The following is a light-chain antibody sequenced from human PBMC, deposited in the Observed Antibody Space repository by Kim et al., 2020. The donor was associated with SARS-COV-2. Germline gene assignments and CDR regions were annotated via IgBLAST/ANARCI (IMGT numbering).Light chain of an antibody. V-gene: IGKV3-15*01. Sequence: SPGERVTLSCRASQSVKNNLAWYQQRPGQAPRLLIYCASTRATDISARFSGSGSGTEFTLTIRSLQSEDVAVYYCQQYNDWPLLTFGGGTKVDIK. CDR1: QSVKNN. J-gene: IGKJ4*01. CDR2: CAS. CDR3: QQYNDWPLLT.